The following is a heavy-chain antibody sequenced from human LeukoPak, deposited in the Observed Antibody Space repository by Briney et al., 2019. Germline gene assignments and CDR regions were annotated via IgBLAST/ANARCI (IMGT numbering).Heavy chain of an antibody. CDR3: AVGTYSGSYLDAFDI. Sequence: GASVKVSCKASVYTFSGYYMHWVRQAPGQGLEWMGWINPNSGGTNYAQKFQGRVTMTRDTSISTAYMELSRLRSDDTAVYYCAVGTYSGSYLDAFDIWGQGTMVTVSS. D-gene: IGHD1-26*01. CDR2: INPNSGGT. J-gene: IGHJ3*02. V-gene: IGHV1-2*02. CDR1: VYTFSGYY.